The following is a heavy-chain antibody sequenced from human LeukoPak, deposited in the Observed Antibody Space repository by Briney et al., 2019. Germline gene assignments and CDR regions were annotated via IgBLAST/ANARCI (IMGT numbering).Heavy chain of an antibody. V-gene: IGHV4-34*01. CDR3: ARDVTMVRGVNNYYYYMDV. J-gene: IGHJ6*03. CDR1: GGSFSGYY. Sequence: SETLSLTCAVYGGSFSGYYWCWIRQPPGKGLEWIGEINHSGSTNYNPSLKSRVTISVDTSKNQFSLKLSSVTAADTAVYYCARDVTMVRGVNNYYYYMDVWGKGTTVTISS. CDR2: INHSGST. D-gene: IGHD3-10*01.